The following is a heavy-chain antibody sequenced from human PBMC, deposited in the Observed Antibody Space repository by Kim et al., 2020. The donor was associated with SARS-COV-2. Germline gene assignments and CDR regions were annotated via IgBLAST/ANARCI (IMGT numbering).Heavy chain of an antibody. J-gene: IGHJ4*02. Sequence: FTSYSMNWVRQAPGQGLEWMGIINPSGGSTSYAQKFQGRVTMTRDTSTSTVYMELSSLRSEDTAVYYCARDREVRGVRLYYFDYWGQGTLAT. D-gene: IGHD3-10*01. CDR3: ARDREVRGVRLYYFDY. CDR2: INPSGGST. V-gene: IGHV1-46*01. CDR1: FTSYS.